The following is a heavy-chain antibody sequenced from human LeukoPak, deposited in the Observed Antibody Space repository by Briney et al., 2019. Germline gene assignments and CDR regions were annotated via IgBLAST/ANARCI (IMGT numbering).Heavy chain of an antibody. CDR1: GFTFSSYE. V-gene: IGHV3-48*03. CDR3: ARDRSKVTAYDDALDI. D-gene: IGHD2-21*02. J-gene: IGHJ3*02. Sequence: GGSLRLSCSASGFTFSSYELNWVRQAPGKGLEWISYISDIGSTQHYADSVKGRFTISRDNAKNSLYLQMNRLTVDDTAVYYCARDRSKVTAYDDALDIWGQGTMVMVSS. CDR2: ISDIGSTQ.